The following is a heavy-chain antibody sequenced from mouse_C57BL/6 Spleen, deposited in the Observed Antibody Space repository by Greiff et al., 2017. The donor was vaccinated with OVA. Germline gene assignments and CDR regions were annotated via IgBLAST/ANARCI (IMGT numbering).Heavy chain of an antibody. CDR2: IDPNSGGT. J-gene: IGHJ4*01. CDR3: ARLIELQYYYAMDY. Sequence: QVQLKQPGAELVKPGASVKLSCKASGYTFTSYWMHWVKQRPGRGLEWIGRIDPNSGGTKYNEKFKSKATLTVDKPSSTAYMQLSSLTSEDSAVYYCARLIELQYYYAMDYWGQGTSVTVSS. CDR1: GYTFTSYW. D-gene: IGHD1-3*01. V-gene: IGHV1-72*01.